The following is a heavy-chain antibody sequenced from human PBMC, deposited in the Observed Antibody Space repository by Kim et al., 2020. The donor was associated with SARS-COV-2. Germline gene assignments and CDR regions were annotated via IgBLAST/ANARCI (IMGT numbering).Heavy chain of an antibody. CDR2: IYPGDSDT. CDR1: GYSFTSYW. D-gene: IGHD2-2*01. J-gene: IGHJ4*02. Sequence: GESLKISCKGSGYSFTSYWIGWVRQMPGKGLERMGIIYPGDSDTRYSPSFQGQVTISADKSISTAYLQWSSLKASDTAMYYCARKGADQLLSKGFDYWGQGTLVTVSS. V-gene: IGHV5-51*01. CDR3: ARKGADQLLSKGFDY.